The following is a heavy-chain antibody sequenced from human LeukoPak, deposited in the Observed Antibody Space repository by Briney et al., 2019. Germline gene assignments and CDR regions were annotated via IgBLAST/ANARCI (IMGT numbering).Heavy chain of an antibody. CDR1: GFTFSSHG. Sequence: GGSLRLSCAAFGFTFSSHGMSWVRQTPGKGLEWVSSISTSGDGTVYADSVKGRVTISRDNSKNTLYLQMNSLRAEDTAVYSCAKNLLGSGAYSWYFDLWGRGTLVTVSS. D-gene: IGHD1-26*01. J-gene: IGHJ2*01. V-gene: IGHV3-23*01. CDR2: ISTSGDGT. CDR3: AKNLLGSGAYSWYFDL.